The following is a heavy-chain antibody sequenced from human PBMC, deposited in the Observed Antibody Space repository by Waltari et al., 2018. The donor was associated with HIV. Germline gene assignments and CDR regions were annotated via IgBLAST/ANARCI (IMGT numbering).Heavy chain of an antibody. J-gene: IGHJ6*02. CDR3: ARDGWLRSAYGMDV. Sequence: EVQLVESGGGLVQPGGSLRLSCATSGFNFSSFSMNWVRQAPGKGLEFISYISGSSSTIYYADSVKGRFTISRDNARNSLYLQMNSLRAEDTAVYYCARDGWLRSAYGMDVWGQGTTVTVS. CDR1: GFNFSSFS. V-gene: IGHV3-48*01. CDR2: ISGSSSTI. D-gene: IGHD5-12*01.